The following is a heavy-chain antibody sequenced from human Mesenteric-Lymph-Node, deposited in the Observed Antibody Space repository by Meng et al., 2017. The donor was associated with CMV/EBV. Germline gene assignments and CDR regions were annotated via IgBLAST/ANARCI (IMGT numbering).Heavy chain of an antibody. CDR3: ARNFIRSGWSGFDY. V-gene: IGHV4-28*01. J-gene: IGHJ4*02. D-gene: IGHD6-19*01. Sequence: GSGYSISSSNWWGWIRQPPGKGLEWIGYIYYSGSTYYNPSLKSRVTMSVDTSKNQFSLKLSSVTAVDTAVYYCARNFIRSGWSGFDYWGQGTLVTVSS. CDR1: GYSISSSNW. CDR2: IYYSGST.